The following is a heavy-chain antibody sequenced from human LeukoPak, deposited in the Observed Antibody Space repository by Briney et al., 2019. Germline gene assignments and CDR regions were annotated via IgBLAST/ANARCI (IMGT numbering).Heavy chain of an antibody. D-gene: IGHD3-10*01. CDR2: IWYDGSNK. V-gene: IGHV3-33*01. J-gene: IGHJ5*02. Sequence: PGRSLRLSCAASGFTFSSYGMHWVRQAPGKGLEWVAVIWYDGSNKYYADSVKGRFTISRDNSKNTLYLQMNSLRAEDTAEYYCARGVLLWFGDLFHAWFDPWGQGTLVTVSS. CDR1: GFTFSSYG. CDR3: ARGVLLWFGDLFHAWFDP.